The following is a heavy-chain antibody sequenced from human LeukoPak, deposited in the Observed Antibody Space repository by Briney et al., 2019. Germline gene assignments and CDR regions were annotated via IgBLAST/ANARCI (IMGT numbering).Heavy chain of an antibody. CDR3: AREEEYYDYVDY. CDR2: ISSSSSYI. Sequence: PGGSLRLSCAASGFTFSSKYMSWVRQAPGKGLEWVSSISSSSSYIYYADSVRGRFTISRDSAKNSLYLQMNSLRAEDTAVYYCAREEEYYDYVDYWGQGTLVTVSS. V-gene: IGHV3-21*01. CDR1: GFTFSSKY. J-gene: IGHJ4*02. D-gene: IGHD3-16*01.